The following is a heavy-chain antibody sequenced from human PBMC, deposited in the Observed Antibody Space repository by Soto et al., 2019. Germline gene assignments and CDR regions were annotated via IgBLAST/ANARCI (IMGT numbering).Heavy chain of an antibody. CDR3: VRIPAAIGYMDV. D-gene: IGHD2-2*02. J-gene: IGHJ6*03. CDR2: IVWNNGNI. Sequence: EVQLVESGGGLVQPGTSLRLSCAASGFTFDDYAMHWVRQAPGKGLEWVSGIVWNNGNIAYADSVKGRFIISRDNAKNSLYLQMNSLRTEDTALYYCVRIPAAIGYMDVWDKGTTVTVSS. CDR1: GFTFDDYA. V-gene: IGHV3-9*01.